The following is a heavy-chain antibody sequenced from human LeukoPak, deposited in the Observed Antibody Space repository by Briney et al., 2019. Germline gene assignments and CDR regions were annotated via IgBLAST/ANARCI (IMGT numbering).Heavy chain of an antibody. CDR3: AREVRGLSTFEY. Sequence: PGGSLRLSCAASGFIFGSYGMHWVRQAPGKGLEWVAVIPYDGRNEIYGDSVKGRFTISRDNSKNTLHLQMNSLRVEDTAVYYCAREVRGLSTFEYWGQGTLVTVSS. V-gene: IGHV3-30*03. CDR1: GFIFGSYG. J-gene: IGHJ4*02. CDR2: IPYDGRNE.